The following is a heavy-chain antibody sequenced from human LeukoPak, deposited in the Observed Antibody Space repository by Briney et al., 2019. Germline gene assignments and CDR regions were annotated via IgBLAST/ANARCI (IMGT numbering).Heavy chain of an antibody. D-gene: IGHD5-12*01. CDR3: ASNQDIVATIGFDP. J-gene: IGHJ5*02. CDR1: GDTFTSYY. V-gene: IGHV1-69*13. Sequence: EASVKVSCKASGDTFTSYYMHWVRQAPGQGLEWMGGIIPIFGTTNYAQKFQGRVTITADESTSTAYMELSSLRSEDTAVYYCASNQDIVATIGFDPWGQGTLVTVSS. CDR2: IIPIFGTT.